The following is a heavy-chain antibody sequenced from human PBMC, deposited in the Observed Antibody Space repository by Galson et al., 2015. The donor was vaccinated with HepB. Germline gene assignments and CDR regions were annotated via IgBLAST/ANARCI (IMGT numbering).Heavy chain of an antibody. D-gene: IGHD6-6*01. J-gene: IGHJ4*02. CDR3: ARVKIPGQLAAIDY. CDR2: INPSGGST. V-gene: IGHV1-46*01. CDR1: GYSFTSYW. Sequence: QSGAEVKKPGESLKISCKGSGYSFTSYWIGWVRQAPGQGLEWMGIINPSGGSTSYAQKFQGRVTMTRDTSTSTVYMELSSLRSKDTAVYYCARVKIPGQLAAIDYWGQGTLVTVSS.